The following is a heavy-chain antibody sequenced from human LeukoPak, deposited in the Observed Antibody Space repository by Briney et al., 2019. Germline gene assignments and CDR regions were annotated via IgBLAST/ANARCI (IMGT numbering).Heavy chain of an antibody. J-gene: IGHJ6*02. CDR2: ISSSSSYI. CDR1: GFSFSSYS. D-gene: IGHD3-22*01. V-gene: IGHV3-21*01. CDR3: ARDRYYDSSAPSGMDV. Sequence: GGSLRLSCAASGFSFSSYSMNWVRQAPGKGLEWVSSISSSSSYIYYADSVKGRFTISRDNAKNSLYLQMNSLRAEDTAVYYCARDRYYDSSAPSGMDVWGQGTTVTVSS.